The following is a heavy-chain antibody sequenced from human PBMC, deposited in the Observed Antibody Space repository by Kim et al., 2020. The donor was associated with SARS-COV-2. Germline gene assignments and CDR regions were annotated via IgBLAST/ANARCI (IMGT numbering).Heavy chain of an antibody. J-gene: IGHJ4*02. CDR3: AHWNDGY. Sequence: GGSLRLSCAASGFTFSNYGMHWVRQAPGKGLVWVSRINSDGSTTNYADSVKGRFTISRDNAKNTLFLQMNSLRAEDTAVYYCAHWNDGYWGQGTLVTVSS. D-gene: IGHD1-1*01. CDR2: INSDGSTT. CDR1: GFTFSNYG. V-gene: IGHV3-74*01.